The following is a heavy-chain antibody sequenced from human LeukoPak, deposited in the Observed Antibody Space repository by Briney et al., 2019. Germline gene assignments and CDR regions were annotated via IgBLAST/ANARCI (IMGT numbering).Heavy chain of an antibody. CDR2: IRYDGSNK. Sequence: GGSLRLSCAASGFTFSSYGMHWVRQAPGKGLEWVAFIRYDGSNKYYADSVKGRFTISRDNSKTTLYLQMNSLRAEDTAVYYCAKDVVVAATTTGYGMDVWGQGTTVTVSS. V-gene: IGHV3-30*02. CDR1: GFTFSSYG. J-gene: IGHJ6*02. CDR3: AKDVVVAATTTGYGMDV. D-gene: IGHD2-15*01.